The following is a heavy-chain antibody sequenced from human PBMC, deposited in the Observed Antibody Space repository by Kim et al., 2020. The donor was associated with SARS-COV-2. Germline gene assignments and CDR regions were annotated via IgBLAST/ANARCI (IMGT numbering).Heavy chain of an antibody. D-gene: IGHD3-16*02. CDR2: YTSGDT. J-gene: IGHJ4*02. CDR3: ASALGH. Sequence: YTSGDTNYNTSRKSRVTMSVDMSKNQFSVKLSSVTAADTAVYYCASALGHWGQGTLVTVSS. V-gene: IGHV4-4*07.